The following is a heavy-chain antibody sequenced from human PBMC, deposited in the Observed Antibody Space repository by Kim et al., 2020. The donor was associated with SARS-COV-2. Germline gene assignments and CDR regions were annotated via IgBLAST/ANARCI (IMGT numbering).Heavy chain of an antibody. CDR1: GFTFGDYA. V-gene: IGHV3-9*01. D-gene: IGHD3-3*01. J-gene: IGHJ5*02. Sequence: GGSLRLSCAASGFTFGDYAMHWVRQAPGKGLEWVSGISWNSGSIGYADSVKGRFTISRDNAKNSLYLQMNSLRAEDTALYYCAKAPHGGFLEWLSNWFDPWGQGTLVTVSS. CDR3: AKAPHGGFLEWLSNWFDP. CDR2: ISWNSGSI.